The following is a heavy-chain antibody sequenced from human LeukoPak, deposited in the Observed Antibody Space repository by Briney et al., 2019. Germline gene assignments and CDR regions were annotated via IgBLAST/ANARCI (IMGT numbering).Heavy chain of an antibody. J-gene: IGHJ4*02. D-gene: IGHD1-7*01. Sequence: PGGSLRLSCAASGFTVSSNYMNWVRQAPGKGLEWVSVVSSGGDTYYADSVRGRFVISRDHSKNTLYLQMNSLRAEDTAVYYCARSRRRELLGTYFDYWGQGILVTVSS. CDR1: GFTVSSNY. V-gene: IGHV3-66*02. CDR2: VSSGGDT. CDR3: ARSRRRELLGTYFDY.